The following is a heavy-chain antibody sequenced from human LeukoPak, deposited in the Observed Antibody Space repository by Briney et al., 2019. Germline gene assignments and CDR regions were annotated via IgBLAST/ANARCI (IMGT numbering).Heavy chain of an antibody. CDR3: ANFERTVAGPYNWFDP. J-gene: IGHJ5*02. D-gene: IGHD6-19*01. Sequence: GGSLRLSCAASGFTFSTYAMTWVRQAPGKGLEWVSAISPNGGSTYYADSVKGRFTISRDNSRNTLYLQMNSLRAEDTALYYCANFERTVAGPYNWFDPWGQGTLVTVSS. CDR2: ISPNGGST. V-gene: IGHV3-23*01. CDR1: GFTFSTYA.